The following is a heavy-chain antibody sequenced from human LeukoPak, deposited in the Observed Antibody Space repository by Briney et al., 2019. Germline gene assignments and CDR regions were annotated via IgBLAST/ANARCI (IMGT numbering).Heavy chain of an antibody. CDR3: VRGSLRLPRSTPDY. D-gene: IGHD2-21*02. CDR1: GFSFTNYW. J-gene: IGHJ4*02. Sequence: GGSLRLSCAVSGFSFTNYWMHWVRQDPGKGLVWVSYISSDGSVTKYADSVKGRFTISRDNAVNTLYLQMNSLGVEDTAVYYCVRGSLRLPRSTPDYWGQGTLVTVSS. V-gene: IGHV3-74*03. CDR2: ISSDGSVT.